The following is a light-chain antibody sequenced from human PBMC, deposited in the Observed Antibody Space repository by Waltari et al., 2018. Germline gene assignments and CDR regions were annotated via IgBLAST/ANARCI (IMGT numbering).Light chain of an antibody. Sequence: QSALTQPASVSGSPGKSITITCTGTSSDVGAYNYVSWYQQYPGKAPKRMIFDVNKRPSGVSNRFSGSKSGNTASLTISGLQADDEADYYCNSYTSSTTFVFGTGTKVTVL. J-gene: IGLJ1*01. CDR1: SSDVGAYNY. CDR2: DVN. CDR3: NSYTSSTTFV. V-gene: IGLV2-14*01.